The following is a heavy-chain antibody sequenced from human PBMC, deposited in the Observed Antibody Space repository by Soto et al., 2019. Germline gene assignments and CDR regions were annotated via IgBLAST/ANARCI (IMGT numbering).Heavy chain of an antibody. CDR2: IIPIFGTA. D-gene: IGHD5-18*01. CDR1: GGTFSSYA. Sequence: GASVKVSCKASGGTFSSYAISWVRQAPGQGLEWMGGIIPIFGTANYAQKFQGRVTITADESTSTAYMELSSLRSEDTAVYYCARVSSPAAIQLWSYYYYYGMDVWGQGTKVTSP. CDR3: ARVSSPAAIQLWSYYYYYGMDV. V-gene: IGHV1-69*13. J-gene: IGHJ6*02.